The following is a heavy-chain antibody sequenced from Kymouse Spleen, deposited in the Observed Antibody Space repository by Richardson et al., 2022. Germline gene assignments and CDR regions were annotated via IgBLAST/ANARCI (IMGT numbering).Heavy chain of an antibody. J-gene: IGHJ6*02. D-gene: IGHD2-15*01,IGHD2-2*02,IGHD3-22*01. CDR2: ISWNSGSI. Sequence: EVQLVESGGGLVQPGRSLRLSCAASGFTFDDYAMHWVRQAPGKGLEWVSGISWNSGSIGYADSVKGRFTISRDNAKNSLYLQMNSLRAEDTALYYCAKDLSSPYYYYYGMDVWGQGTTVTVSS. CDR1: GFTFDDYA. CDR3: AKDLSSPYYYYYGMDV. V-gene: IGHV3-9*01.